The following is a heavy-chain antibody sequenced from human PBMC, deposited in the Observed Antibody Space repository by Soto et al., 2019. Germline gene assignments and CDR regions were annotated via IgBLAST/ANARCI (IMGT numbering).Heavy chain of an antibody. Sequence: SETLSLTCSVSGGSISSKSYSWGWIRQPPGRGLEWIGTFYYSENTYYNPSLKSRVTISVDTSKNQFSLKLSSVTAADTAVYYCAKLAGYCSGNSCHGDYAMDVWGQGTTVTVS. V-gene: IGHV4-39*01. CDR1: GGSISSKSYS. CDR2: FYYSENT. D-gene: IGHD2-2*01. CDR3: AKLAGYCSGNSCHGDYAMDV. J-gene: IGHJ6*02.